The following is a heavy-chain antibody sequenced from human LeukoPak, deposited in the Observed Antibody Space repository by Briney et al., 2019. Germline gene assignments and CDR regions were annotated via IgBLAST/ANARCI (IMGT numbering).Heavy chain of an antibody. V-gene: IGHV3-23*01. CDR3: AKGTRGYSAYTFDY. CDR1: GFTFSDYA. CDR2: ISVSGGTT. Sequence: GGSLRLSCAASGFTFSDYAMSWVRQAPGEGLEWVSVISVSGGTTYYADSVKGRFTISRDSSKNTLYLQMTSLRADDTAVYCCAKGTRGYSAYTFDYWGQGALVTVSS. J-gene: IGHJ4*02. D-gene: IGHD5-12*01.